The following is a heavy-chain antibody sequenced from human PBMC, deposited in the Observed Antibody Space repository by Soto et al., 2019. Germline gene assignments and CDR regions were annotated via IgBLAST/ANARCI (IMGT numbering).Heavy chain of an antibody. J-gene: IGHJ4*02. D-gene: IGHD2-15*01. CDR2: IYSGGST. V-gene: IGHV3-66*01. CDR1: GFTVSSNY. Sequence: GALRLSCAASGFTVSSNYMSWVRQAPGKGLEWVSVIYSGGSTYYADSVKGRLTISRDNSKNTLYLQMNSLRAEDTAVYYCARGYCSGGSCYGPYFDYWGQGTLVTVSS. CDR3: ARGYCSGGSCYGPYFDY.